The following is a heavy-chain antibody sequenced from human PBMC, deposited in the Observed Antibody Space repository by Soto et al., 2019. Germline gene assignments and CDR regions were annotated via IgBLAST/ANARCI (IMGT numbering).Heavy chain of an antibody. D-gene: IGHD4-17*01. CDR3: ATFYGGNPDFDY. CDR1: GFTFSRYA. J-gene: IGHJ4*02. CDR2: ISGSGGST. Sequence: EVQLLESGGGLVQPGGSLRLSCAASGFTFSRYAMSWVRQAPGKGLEWVSAISGSGGSTYYADSVKGRFTISRDNSKNTLYLQMNSLRAEDTAVYYCATFYGGNPDFDYWGQGTLVTVSS. V-gene: IGHV3-23*01.